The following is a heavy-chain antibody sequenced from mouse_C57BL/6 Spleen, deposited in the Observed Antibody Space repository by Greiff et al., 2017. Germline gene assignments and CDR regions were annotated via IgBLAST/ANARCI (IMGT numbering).Heavy chain of an antibody. CDR2: IDPANGDT. J-gene: IGHJ2*01. V-gene: IGHV14-4*01. CDR1: GFNIKDDY. D-gene: IGHD1-1*01. Sequence: VHVKQSGAELVRPGASVKLSCTASGFNIKDDYMHWVKQRPEQGLEWIGWIDPANGDTEYASKFQGKATITADTSSNTAYRQLSSLTSEDTAVDYCTKFPSFITTVVADYWGQGTTLTVSS. CDR3: TKFPSFITTVVADY.